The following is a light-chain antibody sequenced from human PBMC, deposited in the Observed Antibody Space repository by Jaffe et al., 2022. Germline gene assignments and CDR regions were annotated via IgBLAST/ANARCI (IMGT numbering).Light chain of an antibody. CDR2: KDS. Sequence: SYELTQPPSVSVSPGQTARITCSGDALPKQYAYWYQQKPGQAPVLVIYKDSERPSGIPERFSGSSSGTTVTLTISGVQAEDEADYYCQSADSSGIWVFGGGTKLTVL. V-gene: IGLV3-25*03. CDR1: ALPKQY. CDR3: QSADSSGIWV. J-gene: IGLJ3*02.